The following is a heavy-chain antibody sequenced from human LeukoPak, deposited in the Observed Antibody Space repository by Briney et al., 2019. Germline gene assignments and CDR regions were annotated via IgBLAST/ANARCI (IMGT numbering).Heavy chain of an antibody. CDR3: ARVWRGYSGYDSPLDY. Sequence: SETLSLTCTVSGGSISSYYWSRIRQPPGKGLEWIGYIYYSGSTNYNPSLKSRVTISVDTSKNQFSLKLSSVTAADTAVYYCARVWRGYSGYDSPLDYRGQGTLVTVSS. V-gene: IGHV4-59*01. CDR2: IYYSGST. D-gene: IGHD5-12*01. CDR1: GGSISSYY. J-gene: IGHJ4*02.